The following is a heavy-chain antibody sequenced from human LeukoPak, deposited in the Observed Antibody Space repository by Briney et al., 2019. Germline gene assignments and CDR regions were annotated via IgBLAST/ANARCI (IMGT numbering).Heavy chain of an antibody. CDR3: ARVAGYSYGYDFDY. Sequence: GGSLRLSCAASGFTVSSNYMSWVRQAPGKGLEWVSGINWNGGSTGYADSVKGRFTISRDNAKNSLYLQMNSLRAEDTALYYCARVAGYSYGYDFDYWGQGTLVTASS. CDR2: INWNGGST. CDR1: GFTVSSNY. J-gene: IGHJ4*02. D-gene: IGHD5-18*01. V-gene: IGHV3-20*04.